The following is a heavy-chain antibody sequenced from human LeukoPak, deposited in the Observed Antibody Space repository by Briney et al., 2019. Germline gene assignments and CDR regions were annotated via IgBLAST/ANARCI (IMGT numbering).Heavy chain of an antibody. J-gene: IGHJ4*02. CDR1: GFTFSSYE. D-gene: IGHD5-24*01. CDR2: ISDSGSAV. CDR3: ASEREMATIFDY. V-gene: IGHV3-48*03. Sequence: GGSLRLSCAASGFTFSSYEMNWVRQAPGKGLEWVSYISDSGSAVYYADSLKGRFTISRDNAKNSLYLQMNSLRAEDTAVYYCASEREMATIFDYWGQGTLVTVSS.